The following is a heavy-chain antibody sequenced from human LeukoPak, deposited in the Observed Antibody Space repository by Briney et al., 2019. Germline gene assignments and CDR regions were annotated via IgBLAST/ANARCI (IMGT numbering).Heavy chain of an antibody. CDR3: ARLHWDSGYYYYYMDV. CDR2: IYCSGST. V-gene: IGHV4-39*01. D-gene: IGHD3-10*01. Sequence: SETLSLTCTVSGGSISSTTYYWGWIRQPPGKGLEWIGRIYCSGSTYYNPSLKSRVTISVDTSTNQFSLKLSSVTATDTAVYYCARLHWDSGYYYYYMDVWGKGTTVTVSS. CDR1: GGSISSTTYY. J-gene: IGHJ6*03.